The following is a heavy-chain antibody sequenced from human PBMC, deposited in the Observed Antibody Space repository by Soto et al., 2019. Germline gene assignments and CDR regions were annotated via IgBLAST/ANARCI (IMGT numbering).Heavy chain of an antibody. CDR1: GGSIGRGEYY. V-gene: IGHV4-30-4*01. D-gene: IGHD3-3*01. J-gene: IGHJ6*02. CDR2: ISYSGST. Sequence: SETLSLTCTVSGGSIGRGEYYWTWIRQPPGKGLEWIGYISYSGSTHYSPSLKSRVSITVDTSKNQFSLNLASVSAEDTAVYYCARTSLSVFGPRDTYYDKGVWGLGTTVTVSS. CDR3: ARTSLSVFGPRDTYYDKGV.